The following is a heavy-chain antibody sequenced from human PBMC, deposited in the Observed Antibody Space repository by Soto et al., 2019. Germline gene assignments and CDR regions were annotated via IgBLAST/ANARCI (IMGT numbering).Heavy chain of an antibody. CDR2: ISDYNGNK. Sequence: SXNVYLKASGYTXSIYRIGLVRKTPRQGLAWMGWISDYNGNKNYAQKLQRRVTMTTDTSTSTAYMELRSLRYDDPAVHYCARGGGVGATPLKRAFDYWGQGTLGTLS. V-gene: IGHV1-18*01. D-gene: IGHD1-26*01. CDR1: GYTXSIYR. CDR3: ARGGGVGATPLKRAFDY. J-gene: IGHJ4*02.